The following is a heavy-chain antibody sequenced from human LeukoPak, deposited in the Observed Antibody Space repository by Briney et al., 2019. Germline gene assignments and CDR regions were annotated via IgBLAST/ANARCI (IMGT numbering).Heavy chain of an antibody. D-gene: IGHD6-6*01. V-gene: IGHV4-39*07. CDR1: GGSISSSSYY. CDR2: IYYSGST. J-gene: IGHJ4*02. CDR3: AREPAEYSSSYHFDY. Sequence: SETLSLTCTVSGGSISSSSYYWGWIRQPPGKGLEWIGSIYYSGSTYYNPSLKSRVTISVDTSKSEFSLKLSSVTAADTAVYYCAREPAEYSSSYHFDYWGQGTLVTVSS.